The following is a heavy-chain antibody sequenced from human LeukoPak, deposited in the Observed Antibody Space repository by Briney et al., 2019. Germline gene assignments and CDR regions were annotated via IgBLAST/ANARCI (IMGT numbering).Heavy chain of an antibody. CDR2: ISGSNGNT. D-gene: IGHD5-18*01. CDR1: GYTFTRYG. CDR3: ARGVDTALLPYYCYFMDV. J-gene: IGHJ6*03. V-gene: IGHV1-18*01. Sequence: ASVKVSCKTSGYTFTRYGISWVRQAPGQGLEWMGWISGSNGNTNYTQKFQGRVTMITDTSSSTAHMELRSLRSDDTAVYYCARGVDTALLPYYCYFMDVWGKGTTVTVSS.